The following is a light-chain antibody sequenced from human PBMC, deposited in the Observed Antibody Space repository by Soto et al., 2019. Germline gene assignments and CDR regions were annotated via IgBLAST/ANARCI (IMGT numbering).Light chain of an antibody. CDR2: DVS. Sequence: QSVLTQPAPVSGSPGQSITISCTGTSSDVGGYNYVSWYQQHPGKAPKLMIYDVSNRPSGVSNRFSGSKSGNTASLTISGLQAEDEADYYCSSYTSSSTLLYVFGTGTKLTVL. CDR1: SSDVGGYNY. CDR3: SSYTSSSTLLYV. V-gene: IGLV2-14*01. J-gene: IGLJ1*01.